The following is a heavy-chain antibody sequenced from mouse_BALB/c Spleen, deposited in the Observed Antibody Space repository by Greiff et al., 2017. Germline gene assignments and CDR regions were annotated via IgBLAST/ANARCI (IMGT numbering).Heavy chain of an antibody. CDR1: GFNIKATY. J-gene: IGHJ4*01. V-gene: IGHV14-3*02. CDR3: ARSIYYDYDEAMDY. D-gene: IGHD2-4*01. Sequence: VQLQQSGAELVKPGASVKLSCTASGFNIKATYMHWVKQRPEQGLEWIGRIDPANGNTKYDPKFQGKATITADTSSNTAYLQLSSLTSEDTAVYYCARSIYYDYDEAMDYWGQGTSVTVSS. CDR2: IDPANGNT.